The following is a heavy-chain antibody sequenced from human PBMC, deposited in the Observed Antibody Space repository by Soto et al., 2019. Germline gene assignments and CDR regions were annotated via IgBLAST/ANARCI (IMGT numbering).Heavy chain of an antibody. CDR3: VKSGANWWAFEV. V-gene: IGHV3-23*01. Sequence: EMQLLESGGGLVQPGGSLRLSCAAYGFTFSTYVMSWIRPAPGKGLEWVSSITGNSDEIFYADSVRGRFTISRDNSNSRVYMQMNILRAEHTALYYIVKSGANWWAFEVWGQWTVVTVSS. CDR1: GFTFSTYV. J-gene: IGHJ3*01. CDR2: ITGNSDEI. D-gene: IGHD1-26*01.